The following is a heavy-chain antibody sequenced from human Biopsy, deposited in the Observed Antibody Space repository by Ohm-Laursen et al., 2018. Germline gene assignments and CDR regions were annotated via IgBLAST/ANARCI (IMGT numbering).Heavy chain of an antibody. CDR3: ASRPNCGGDCSSGFDY. CDR2: INPGGNST. Sequence: PSVKVSCKVSRYTFTTYYIHWVRQAPGQGLEWMGIINPGGNSTAYTQNFQGRVTMTWDTSTTTAYMELSSLRSEDTAVYYCASRPNCGGDCSSGFDYWGQGTLVTVSS. D-gene: IGHD2-21*02. CDR1: RYTFTTYY. V-gene: IGHV1-46*01. J-gene: IGHJ4*02.